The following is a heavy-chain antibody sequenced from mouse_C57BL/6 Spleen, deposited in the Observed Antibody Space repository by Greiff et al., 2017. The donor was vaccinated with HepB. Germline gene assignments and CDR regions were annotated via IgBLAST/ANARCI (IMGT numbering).Heavy chain of an antibody. J-gene: IGHJ2*01. Sequence: QVQLQQSGPELVKPGASVKISCKASGYAFSSSWMNWVKQRPGKGLEWIGRIYPGDGDTNYNGKFKGKATLTADKSSSTAYMQLSSLTSEDSAVYFCARWGRYGNIYYFDYWGQGTTLTVSS. V-gene: IGHV1-82*01. D-gene: IGHD2-1*01. CDR1: GYAFSSSW. CDR2: IYPGDGDT. CDR3: ARWGRYGNIYYFDY.